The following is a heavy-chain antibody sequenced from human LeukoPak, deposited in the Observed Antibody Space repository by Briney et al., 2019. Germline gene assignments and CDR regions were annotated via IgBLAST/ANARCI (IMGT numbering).Heavy chain of an antibody. CDR2: TYYWSKWYY. D-gene: IGHD6-6*01. V-gene: IGHV6-1*01. CDR1: WDSVSSIMVA. CDR3: SLARSEYHYGMDV. Sequence: SQTLSLTCAISWDSVSSIMVAWNWIRQSPSGGLEWLGRTYYWSKWYYEYAVSVKSRIHISPDTSKQQFSLQLPSVTPEHTAVYYCSLARSEYHYGMDVWGQGTTVTLS. J-gene: IGHJ6*02.